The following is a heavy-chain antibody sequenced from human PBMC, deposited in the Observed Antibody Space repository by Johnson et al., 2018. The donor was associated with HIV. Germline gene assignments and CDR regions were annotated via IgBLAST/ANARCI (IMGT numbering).Heavy chain of an antibody. J-gene: IGHJ3*01. CDR1: GFTFRSYG. CDR3: AKGDTVVGAKYAFDF. V-gene: IGHV3-30*02. CDR2: IRYDGSNK. D-gene: IGHD1-26*01. Sequence: QVQLVESGGGVVQPGGSLRLSCAASGFTFRSYGMHWVRQAPGKGLEWVAFIRYDGSNKYYADSVKGRFTISRDKSKNKLYLQMNSLRAEDTAVYYCAKGDTVVGAKYAFDFWGQGTMVTVSS.